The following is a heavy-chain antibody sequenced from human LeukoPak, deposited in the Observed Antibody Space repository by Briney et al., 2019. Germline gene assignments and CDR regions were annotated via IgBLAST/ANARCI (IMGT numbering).Heavy chain of an antibody. Sequence: ASVKVSCKVSGYTLTELSIHWVRQAPGKGLEWMGDFDPEDGETIYAQKFQGRVTMTEDTSTDTAYMELSSLRSEDTAVYYCATDGIAAAGTAPLFWGQGTLVTVSS. CDR2: FDPEDGET. CDR3: ATDGIAAAGTAPLF. J-gene: IGHJ4*02. D-gene: IGHD6-13*01. CDR1: GYTLTELS. V-gene: IGHV1-24*01.